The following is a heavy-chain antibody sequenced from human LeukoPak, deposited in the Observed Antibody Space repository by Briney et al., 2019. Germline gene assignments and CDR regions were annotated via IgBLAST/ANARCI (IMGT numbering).Heavy chain of an antibody. CDR2: ISGTGDTT. D-gene: IGHD3-10*01. CDR3: TKGGWGTVLDY. Sequence: GGPLRLSCAASGFTLSNYAMSWVRQAPGEGLEWVSTISGTGDTTYYADSLKGRLTISRDNSKNTLYLQMSSLRADDTAVYYCTKGGWGTVLDYWGQGTLVTVSS. J-gene: IGHJ4*02. V-gene: IGHV3-23*01. CDR1: GFTLSNYA.